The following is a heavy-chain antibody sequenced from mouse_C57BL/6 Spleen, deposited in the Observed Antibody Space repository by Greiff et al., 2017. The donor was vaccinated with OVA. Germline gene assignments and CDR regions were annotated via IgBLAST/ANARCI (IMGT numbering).Heavy chain of an antibody. D-gene: IGHD2-12*01. V-gene: IGHV1-81*01. Sequence: QVQLKQSGAELARPGASVKLSCKASGYTFTSYGISWVKQSTGQGLEWIGEIYPRSGNTKYNEKFKGKATVTADKSSSKAYMELRSLTSEDSAVYYCARRDYSYYVGVFAYWGKGTLVTVSA. CDR1: GYTFTSYG. CDR2: IYPRSGNT. CDR3: ARRDYSYYVGVFAY. J-gene: IGHJ3*01.